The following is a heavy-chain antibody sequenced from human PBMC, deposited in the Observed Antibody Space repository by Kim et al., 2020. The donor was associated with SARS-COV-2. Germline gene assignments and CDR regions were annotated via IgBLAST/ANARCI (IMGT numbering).Heavy chain of an antibody. CDR2: IIPILGIA. CDR3: ARDVLRDGYNNPDHFDY. CDR1: GGTFSSYA. Sequence: SSVKVSCKASGGTFSSYAISWVRQAPGQGLEWMGRIIPILGIANYAQKFQGRVTITADKSTSTAYMELSSLRSEDTAVYYCARDVLRDGYNNPDHFDYWG. V-gene: IGHV1-69*04. J-gene: IGHJ4*01. D-gene: IGHD5-12*01.